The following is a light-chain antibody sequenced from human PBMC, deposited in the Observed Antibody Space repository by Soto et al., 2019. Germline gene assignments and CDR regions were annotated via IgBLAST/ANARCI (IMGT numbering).Light chain of an antibody. Sequence: QSVLTQPPSASGSPGQSVTISCTGTSSDVGGYNYVSWYQQHPGKAPKLMIYEVSKRPSGIPDRFSGSKSGNTATLTVSWLQAEDETDYHGSSYADNKDVFGTGTKVTVL. J-gene: IGLJ1*01. CDR1: SSDVGGYNY. CDR2: EVS. V-gene: IGLV2-8*01. CDR3: SSYADNKDV.